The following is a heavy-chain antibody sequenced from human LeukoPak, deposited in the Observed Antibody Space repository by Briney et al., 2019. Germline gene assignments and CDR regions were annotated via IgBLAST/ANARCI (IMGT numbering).Heavy chain of an antibody. CDR3: ARVREVVATAKWDYYYYYMDV. J-gene: IGHJ6*03. CDR1: GFTFSDYY. Sequence: GGSLRLSCAASGFTFSDYYVSWIRQAPGKGLEWVSYISSSGSTIYYADSVKGRFTISRDNAKNSLYLQMTSLRAEDTAVYYCARVREVVATAKWDYYYYYMDVWGKGTTVTVSS. D-gene: IGHD5-12*01. CDR2: ISSSGSTI. V-gene: IGHV3-11*01.